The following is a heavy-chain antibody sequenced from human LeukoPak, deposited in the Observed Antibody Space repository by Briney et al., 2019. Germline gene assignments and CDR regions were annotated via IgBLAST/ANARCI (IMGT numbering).Heavy chain of an antibody. V-gene: IGHV1-2*02. J-gene: IGHJ4*02. D-gene: IGHD3-22*01. CDR2: INPNGGGT. Sequence: ASVKVSCKASGYTFTGYYIHWVRQAPGQGLEWMGWINPNGGGTNYAQKFQGRVTMTRDTSISTAYMELSRLTSDDTAVYCCARAWGRHSGYPDYWGQGTLVTVSS. CDR3: ARAWGRHSGYPDY. CDR1: GYTFTGYY.